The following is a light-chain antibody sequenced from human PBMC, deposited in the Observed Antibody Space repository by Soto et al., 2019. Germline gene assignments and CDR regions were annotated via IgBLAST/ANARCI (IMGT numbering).Light chain of an antibody. Sequence: QSALTQPASVSGSPGQSITISCTGTSSDVGGYNYVSWYQQHPGKAPKLMISEVSNRPSGLSNRFSGSKSGNTASLTISALQAEDEADYYCSSYTSSSTPYVFGTGTKLTVL. V-gene: IGLV2-14*01. CDR1: SSDVGGYNY. CDR2: EVS. CDR3: SSYTSSSTPYV. J-gene: IGLJ1*01.